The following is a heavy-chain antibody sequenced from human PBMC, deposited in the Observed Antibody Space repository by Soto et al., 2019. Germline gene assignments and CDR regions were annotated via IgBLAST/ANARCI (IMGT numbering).Heavy chain of an antibody. Sequence: SETLSLTCTVSGGSISSYYWSWIRQPPGKGLEWIGYTYYSGSTNYNPSLKSRVTISVDTSKNQFSLKLSSVTAADTAVYYCARDLYGSGVYYYYYYMDVWGKGTTVTVSS. J-gene: IGHJ6*03. V-gene: IGHV4-59*01. CDR1: GGSISSYY. CDR3: ARDLYGSGVYYYYYYMDV. D-gene: IGHD3-10*01. CDR2: TYYSGST.